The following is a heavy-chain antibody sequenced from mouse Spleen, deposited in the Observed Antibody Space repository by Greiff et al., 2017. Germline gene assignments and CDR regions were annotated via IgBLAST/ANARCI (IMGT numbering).Heavy chain of an antibody. CDR2: ISSGGSYT. V-gene: IGHV5-6*02. CDR1: GFTFSSYG. D-gene: IGHD2-1*01. Sequence: EVRLVESGGDLVKPGGSLKLSCAASGFTFSSYGMSWVRQTPDKRLEWVATISSGGSYTYYPDSVKGRFTISRDNAKNTLYLQMSSLKSEDTAMYYCARHESGNYENWFAYWGQGTLVTVSA. J-gene: IGHJ3*01. CDR3: ARHESGNYENWFAY.